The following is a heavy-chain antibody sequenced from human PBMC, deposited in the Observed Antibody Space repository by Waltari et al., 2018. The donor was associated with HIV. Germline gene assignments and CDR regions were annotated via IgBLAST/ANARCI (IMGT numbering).Heavy chain of an antibody. V-gene: IGHV3-53*01. Sequence: EVQLVESGGGLIQPGGSLRLSCAASGFTVSSNYMSWVRQAPGKGLEWVSVIYSGGSTYYADSVKGRFTISRDNSKNTLYLQMNSLRAEDTAVYYCASISTVTNNYFDYWGQGTLVTVSS. D-gene: IGHD4-17*01. CDR3: ASISTVTNNYFDY. CDR2: IYSGGST. CDR1: GFTVSSNY. J-gene: IGHJ4*02.